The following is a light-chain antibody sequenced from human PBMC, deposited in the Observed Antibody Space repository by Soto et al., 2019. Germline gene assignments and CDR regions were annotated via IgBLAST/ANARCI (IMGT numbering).Light chain of an antibody. J-gene: IGKJ2*01. CDR2: GAS. Sequence: EIVMTQYPATLSVSPGERATLSCRASQSVTSNLAWYQQKAGQAPRLLIYGASNRATGVPARFSGSGSGAECTLAISSLQSEDFAVYYWQQYNNWPYTCGQGTKLEIK. CDR1: QSVTSN. CDR3: QQYNNWPYT. V-gene: IGKV3-15*01.